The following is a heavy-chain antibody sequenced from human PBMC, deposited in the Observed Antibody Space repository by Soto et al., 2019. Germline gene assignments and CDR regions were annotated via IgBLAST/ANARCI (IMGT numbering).Heavy chain of an antibody. CDR2: IYYSGST. V-gene: IGHV4-30-4*08. CDR1: GGSISSGANY. J-gene: IGHJ4*02. D-gene: IGHD6-13*01. CDR3: ASIGSSWEANFDY. Sequence: QVQLQESGPGLVRPSQTLSLTCTVSGGSISSGANYWSWIRQEPGKGLDWIGYIYYSGSTYYNPSLKSRVTISVDTSKNQFSLKLSSVTAADTAVYYCASIGSSWEANFDYWGQGTLVTVSS.